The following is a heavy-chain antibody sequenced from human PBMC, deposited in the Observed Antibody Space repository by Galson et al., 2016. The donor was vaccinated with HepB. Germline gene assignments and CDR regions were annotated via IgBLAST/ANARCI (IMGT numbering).Heavy chain of an antibody. Sequence: SLRLSCAASGFTFSSYSMNWVRQAPGKGLEWVSSISSSSSYIYYADSVKGRFTISRDNAKNSPYLQMNSLRAEDTAVYYCARDANWNKIYYYYVMDVWGQGATVTVSS. CDR1: GFTFSSYS. CDR3: ARDANWNKIYYYYVMDV. D-gene: IGHD1/OR15-1a*01. V-gene: IGHV3-21*01. J-gene: IGHJ6*02. CDR2: ISSSSSYI.